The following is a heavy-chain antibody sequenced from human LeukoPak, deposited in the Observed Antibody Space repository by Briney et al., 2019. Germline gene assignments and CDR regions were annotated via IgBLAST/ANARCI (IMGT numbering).Heavy chain of an antibody. Sequence: GASVKVSCKASGYTFTSYDINWVRQATGQGLEWMGGIIPIFGTANYAQKFQGRVTITADESTSTAYMELSSLRSEDTAVYYCATNYDFWSGSNTPAPDYWGQGTLVTVSS. J-gene: IGHJ4*02. V-gene: IGHV1-69*13. CDR3: ATNYDFWSGSNTPAPDY. D-gene: IGHD3-3*01. CDR2: IIPIFGTA. CDR1: GYTFTSYD.